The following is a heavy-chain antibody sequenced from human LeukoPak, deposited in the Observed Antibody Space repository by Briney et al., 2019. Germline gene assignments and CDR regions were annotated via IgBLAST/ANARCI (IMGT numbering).Heavy chain of an antibody. D-gene: IGHD3-3*01. CDR1: GGSISSGSYY. CDR2: IYTSGST. V-gene: IGHV4-61*02. CDR3: ARGRSVHYDFWSGYQSTPTEYYYYYMDV. Sequence: PSEALSLTCTVSGGSISSGSYYWSWIRQPAGKGLEWIGRIYTSGSTNYNPSLKSRVTISVDTSKNQFSLKLSSVTAADTAVYYCARGRSVHYDFWSGYQSTPTEYYYYYMDVWGKGTTVTVSS. J-gene: IGHJ6*03.